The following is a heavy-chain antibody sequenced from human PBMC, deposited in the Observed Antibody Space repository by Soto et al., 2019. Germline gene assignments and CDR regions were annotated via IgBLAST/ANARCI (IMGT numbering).Heavy chain of an antibody. D-gene: IGHD2-21*02. CDR1: CFSIRYYY. V-gene: IGHV4-59*08. Sequence: SDTLSLTCPVSCFSIRYYYWSWIRQPTGKGLEWIGYIYYSASTNYSPSLKSRVTISVDTSKNQFSLNLSSVTAADTAVYYCARHLPYCGGDCYSLDYWGQGTLVTVS. CDR3: ARHLPYCGGDCYSLDY. J-gene: IGHJ4*02. CDR2: IYYSAST.